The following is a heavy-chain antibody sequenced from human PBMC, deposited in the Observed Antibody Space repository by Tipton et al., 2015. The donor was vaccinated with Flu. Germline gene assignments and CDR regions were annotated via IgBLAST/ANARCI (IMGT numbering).Heavy chain of an antibody. V-gene: IGHV5-51*03. CDR1: GYNFTSYW. J-gene: IGHJ4*02. D-gene: IGHD2-15*01. CDR3: VRLLDF. CDR2: VYPGDSDT. Sequence: QSGAEVKKPGESLKISCKGSGYNFTSYWIGWVRQMPGKGLEWVAIVYPGDSDTRYRPSFQGLVTISADKSISTAYLQWSSLEASDTAMYYCVRLLDFWGQGTLVTVSS.